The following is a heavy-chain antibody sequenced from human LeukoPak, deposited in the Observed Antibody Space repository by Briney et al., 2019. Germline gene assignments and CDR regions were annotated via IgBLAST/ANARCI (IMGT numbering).Heavy chain of an antibody. Sequence: GASVKVSCKVSGYTLTELSMHWVRQAPGKGLEWMGWINPNSGGTNYAQKFQGRVTMTRDTSISTAYMELSRLRSDDTAVYYCARGYCGGDCDDAFDIWGQGTMVTVSS. J-gene: IGHJ3*02. D-gene: IGHD2-21*02. CDR3: ARGYCGGDCDDAFDI. CDR1: GYTLTELS. V-gene: IGHV1-2*02. CDR2: INPNSGGT.